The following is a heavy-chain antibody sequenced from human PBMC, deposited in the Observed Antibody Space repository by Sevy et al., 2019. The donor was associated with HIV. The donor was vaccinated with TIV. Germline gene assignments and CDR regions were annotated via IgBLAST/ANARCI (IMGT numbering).Heavy chain of an antibody. CDR1: GGSISSGDYY. J-gene: IGHJ5*02. CDR2: IYYSGST. CDR3: ASYYYGSGPSWFDP. V-gene: IGHV4-30-4*01. D-gene: IGHD3-10*01. Sequence: SETLSLTCTVSGGSISSGDYYWSWIRQPPGKGLEWIGYIYYSGSTYYNPSLKSRVTISVDTSKNQFSLKLSSVTAADTAVYYCASYYYGSGPSWFDPGAREPWSPSPQ.